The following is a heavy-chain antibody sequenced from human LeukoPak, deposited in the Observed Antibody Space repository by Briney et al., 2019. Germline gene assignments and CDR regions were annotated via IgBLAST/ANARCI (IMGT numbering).Heavy chain of an antibody. D-gene: IGHD5-18*01. CDR1: GGTFSSYA. CDR2: IIPIFGTA. V-gene: IGHV1-69*05. J-gene: IGHJ4*02. Sequence: GASVKVSCKASGGTFSSYAISWVRQAPGQGLEWMGGIIPIFGTANYAQKFQGRVTITTDESTSTAYMELSSLRSEDTAVYYCARAQARGYSYGQIDYWGQGTLVTVSS. CDR3: ARAQARGYSYGQIDY.